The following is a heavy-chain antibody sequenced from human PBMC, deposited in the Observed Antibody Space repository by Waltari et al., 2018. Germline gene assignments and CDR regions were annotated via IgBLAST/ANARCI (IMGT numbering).Heavy chain of an antibody. V-gene: IGHV3-21*01. CDR3: ARAVGEYSYGYGYYYYYGMDV. CDR2: ISSSSSYI. Sequence: EVQLVESGGGLVKPGGSLRLSCAASGFTFSSYSMTWVRHAPGKGLEWVSSISSSSSYIYYADSVKGRFTISRDNAKNSLYLQMNSLRAEDTAVYYCARAVGEYSYGYGYYYYYGMDVWGQGTTVTVSS. J-gene: IGHJ6*02. D-gene: IGHD5-18*01. CDR1: GFTFSSYS.